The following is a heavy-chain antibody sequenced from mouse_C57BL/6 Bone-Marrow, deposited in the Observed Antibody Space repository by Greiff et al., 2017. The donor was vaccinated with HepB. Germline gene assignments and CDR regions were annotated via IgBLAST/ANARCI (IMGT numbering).Heavy chain of an antibody. Sequence: EVQLQESGPVLVKPGASVKMSCKASGYTFTDYYMNWVKQSHGKSLEWIGVINPYNGGTSYNQKFKGKATLTVDKSSSTAYMELNSLTSEDSAVDYCARDGYGNYAAYWGQGTLVTVSA. D-gene: IGHD2-1*01. V-gene: IGHV1-19*01. CDR3: ARDGYGNYAAY. CDR2: INPYNGGT. J-gene: IGHJ3*01. CDR1: GYTFTDYY.